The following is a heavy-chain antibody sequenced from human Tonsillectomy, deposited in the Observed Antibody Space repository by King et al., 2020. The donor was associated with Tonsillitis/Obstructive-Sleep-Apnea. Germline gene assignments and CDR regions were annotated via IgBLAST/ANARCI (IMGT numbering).Heavy chain of an antibody. CDR2: IYYTGST. J-gene: IGHJ6*03. Sequence: QLQESGPGLVKPSETLSLTCTVSGASISSSSYYWGWIRQSPGKGLEWIGSIYYTGSTYYNPSLKSRVTISLDTSKNQFSLKLSSVTAADTAVFYFARLGPDFWSAYPFYYMDVWGKGTTVTVSS. CDR3: ARLGPDFWSAYPFYYMDV. CDR1: GASISSSSYY. D-gene: IGHD3-3*01. V-gene: IGHV4-39*01.